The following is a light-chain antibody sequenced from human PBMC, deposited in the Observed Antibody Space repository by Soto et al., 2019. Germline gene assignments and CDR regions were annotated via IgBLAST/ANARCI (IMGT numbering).Light chain of an antibody. CDR2: DVS. J-gene: IGKJ2*01. CDR1: HIIASSS. V-gene: IGKV3-20*01. CDR3: QQYDSSPYT. Sequence: ESVLAQSPGTLSLSPGERATLSCRTSHIIASSSLAWYQQIPGQPPRLLMYDVSSRAPGIPDRFSGSGSGTDFTLTISRLEPEDFAVYYCQQYDSSPYTFGQGTKLEIK.